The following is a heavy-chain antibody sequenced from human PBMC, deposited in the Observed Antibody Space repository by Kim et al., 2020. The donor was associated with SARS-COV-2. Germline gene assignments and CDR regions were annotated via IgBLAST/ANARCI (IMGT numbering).Heavy chain of an antibody. J-gene: IGHJ4*02. CDR3: ATYDILTRAFDY. Sequence: NYAQKLQGRVTMTTDTSTSTAYMELRSLRSADTAVYYCATYDILTRAFDYWGQGTLVTVSS. V-gene: IGHV1-18*01. D-gene: IGHD3-9*01.